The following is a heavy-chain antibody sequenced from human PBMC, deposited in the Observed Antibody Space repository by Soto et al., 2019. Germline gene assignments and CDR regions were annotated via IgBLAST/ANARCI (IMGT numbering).Heavy chain of an antibody. CDR2: IYYSGST. D-gene: IGHD2-2*01. J-gene: IGHJ6*02. CDR3: ARDRCTSCYDYYYGMDV. V-gene: IGHV4-59*01. CDR1: GGSISSYY. Sequence: QVQLQESGPGLVKPSETLSLTCTVSGGSISSYYWSWIRQPPGKGLEWIGYIYYSGSTNYNPSLKSRVTRSVDTSKNKFSLKLSSVTAADTAVYYCARDRCTSCYDYYYGMDVWGQGTTVTVSS.